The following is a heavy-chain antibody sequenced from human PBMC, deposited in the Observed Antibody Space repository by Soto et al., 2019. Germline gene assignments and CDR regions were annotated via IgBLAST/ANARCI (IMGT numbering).Heavy chain of an antibody. V-gene: IGHV3-30*18. J-gene: IGHJ3*02. D-gene: IGHD3-3*01. CDR1: GFTFSSYG. Sequence: GGSLRLSCAASGFTFSSYGMDWVRQAPGKGLEWVAVISYDGSNKYFADSVKGRFTISRDNSKNTLYLQMNSLGADDTAVYYCAKDIGADFWSGYAPLRGAFDIWGQGTMVTVSS. CDR3: AKDIGADFWSGYAPLRGAFDI. CDR2: ISYDGSNK.